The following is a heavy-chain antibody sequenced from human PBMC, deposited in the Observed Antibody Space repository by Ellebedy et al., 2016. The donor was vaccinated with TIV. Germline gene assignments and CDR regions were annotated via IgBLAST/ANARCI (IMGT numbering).Heavy chain of an antibody. CDR2: IYQDGSDQ. D-gene: IGHD4-17*01. Sequence: PGGSLRLSCAASGFSFRSYWMSWVRQAPGKGLEWVANIYQDGSDQYYVDSVKGRFTISRDNANKSLFLQMNSLRAEDTAMYYCARRGSYGDYSVQVNSWFDLWGQGTLVTVS. CDR1: GFSFRSYW. V-gene: IGHV3-7*01. J-gene: IGHJ5*02. CDR3: ARRGSYGDYSVQVNSWFDL.